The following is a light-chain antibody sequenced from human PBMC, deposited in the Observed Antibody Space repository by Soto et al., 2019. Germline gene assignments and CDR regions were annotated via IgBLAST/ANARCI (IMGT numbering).Light chain of an antibody. V-gene: IGKV3-20*01. CDR1: QNVDSNY. CDR2: GAS. J-gene: IGKJ1*01. Sequence: EIVLTQSPGTLSFSPGERATLSFRASQNVDSNYLAWYQQKPGQAPRIIIYGASSRATGIPDRFSGSGSGTDFTLTISSLQPEDFATYYCQQSYSSPRTFGQGTKVDIK. CDR3: QQSYSSPRT.